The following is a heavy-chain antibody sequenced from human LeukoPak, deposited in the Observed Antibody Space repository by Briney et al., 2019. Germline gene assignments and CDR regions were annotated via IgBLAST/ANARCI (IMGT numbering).Heavy chain of an antibody. CDR3: AKGGGIYGSSGYLLPFDY. J-gene: IGHJ4*02. CDR1: GFTFSSYA. D-gene: IGHD3-22*01. V-gene: IGHV3-23*01. Sequence: GGSLRLSCAASGFTFSSYAMSWVRQAPGKGLEWVSAISGSGGSTYYADSVKGRFTISRDNSKNTLYLQMNSLRAEDTAVYYCAKGGGIYGSSGYLLPFDYWGQGTLVTVSS. CDR2: ISGSGGST.